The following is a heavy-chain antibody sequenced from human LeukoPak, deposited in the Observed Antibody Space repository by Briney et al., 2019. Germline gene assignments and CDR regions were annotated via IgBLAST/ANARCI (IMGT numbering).Heavy chain of an antibody. Sequence: PSETLSLTCAVSGGSISSTNWWSWVRQPPGKGLEWIGDIYHSGSTNYNPSLQSRVTISVDTSKNQFSLKLSSVTAADTAVYYCAREAIGNAFDIWGQGTMVTVSS. V-gene: IGHV4-4*02. CDR2: IYHSGST. CDR1: GGSISSTNW. CDR3: AREAIGNAFDI. J-gene: IGHJ3*02.